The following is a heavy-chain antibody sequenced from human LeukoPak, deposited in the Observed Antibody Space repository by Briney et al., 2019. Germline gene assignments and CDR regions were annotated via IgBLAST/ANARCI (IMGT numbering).Heavy chain of an antibody. D-gene: IGHD3-16*02. CDR2: ISWNSGSI. V-gene: IGHV3-9*01. CDR3: AREAVILDY. J-gene: IGHJ4*02. CDR1: GFTFDDYA. Sequence: PGGSLRLSCAASGFTFDDYAMHWVRQAPGKGLEWVSGISWNSGSIDYGESVKGRFTISRDNAKNSLYLQMNSLRAEDTAVYYCAREAVILDYWGQGTLVTVSS.